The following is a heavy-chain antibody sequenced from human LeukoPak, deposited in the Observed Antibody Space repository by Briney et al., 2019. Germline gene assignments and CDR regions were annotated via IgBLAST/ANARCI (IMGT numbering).Heavy chain of an antibody. CDR3: ARHVYSSSPSYMDV. D-gene: IGHD6-13*01. V-gene: IGHV4-4*09. J-gene: IGHJ6*03. CDR1: GGSFSGYY. CDR2: IYTSGST. Sequence: SETLSLTCAVYGGSFSGYYWSWIRQPPGKGLEWIGYIYTSGSTNYNPSLKSRVTISVDTSKNQSSLKLSSVTAADTAVYYCARHVYSSSPSYMDVWGKGTTVTVSS.